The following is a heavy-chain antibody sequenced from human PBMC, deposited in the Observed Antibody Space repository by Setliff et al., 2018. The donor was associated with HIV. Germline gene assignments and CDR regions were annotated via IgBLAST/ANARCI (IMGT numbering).Heavy chain of an antibody. V-gene: IGHV3-23*01. J-gene: IGHJ4*02. CDR1: GFTFSSYA. D-gene: IGHD2-2*03. CDR3: AKALVIVVVPASTTFDS. Sequence: SCAASGFTFSSYAMSWVRQAPGKGLEWVSSISGSGVGTHYADSVKGRFTISRDTTKDTLYLDMNSLRAEDTATYYCAKALVIVVVPASTTFDSWGQGTLVTVS. CDR2: ISGSGVGT.